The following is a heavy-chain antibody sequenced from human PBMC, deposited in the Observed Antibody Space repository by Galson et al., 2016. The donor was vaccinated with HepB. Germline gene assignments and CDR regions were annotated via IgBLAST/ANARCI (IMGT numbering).Heavy chain of an antibody. CDR2: IWYDGSNK. CDR3: AKVRSIYDRPIYCFDG. CDR1: GFTFSSYG. D-gene: IGHD5/OR15-5a*01. Sequence: SLRLSCAASGFTFSSYGMHWVRQAPGKGLEWVAVIWYDGSNKYYGDSVKGRFTISRDNSKNTLYLQMNSLRTEDTALYYCAKVRSIYDRPIYCFDGWGQGTLVTVSS. J-gene: IGHJ4*02. V-gene: IGHV3-33*06.